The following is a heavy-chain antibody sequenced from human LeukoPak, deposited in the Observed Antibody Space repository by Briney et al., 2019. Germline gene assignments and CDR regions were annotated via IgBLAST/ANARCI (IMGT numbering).Heavy chain of an antibody. CDR3: VRSGWYSLDY. Sequence: SETLSLTCAVYGWSFSGYYWNWIRQPPEKGLEWIGEINHSGSTNYNPSLKSRVTISIDTSKNQISLKLRSVPAADTAVYYCVRSGWYSLDYWGQGTLVTVSS. CDR2: INHSGST. D-gene: IGHD6-19*01. CDR1: GWSFSGYY. J-gene: IGHJ4*02. V-gene: IGHV4-34*01.